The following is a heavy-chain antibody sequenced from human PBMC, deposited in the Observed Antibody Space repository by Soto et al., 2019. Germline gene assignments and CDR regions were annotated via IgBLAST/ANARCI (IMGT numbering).Heavy chain of an antibody. D-gene: IGHD2-2*01. CDR2: TYYRSKWYN. CDR3: ARLAYCSSTSCSGGGMDV. J-gene: IGHJ6*02. CDR1: GDSVSSNSAA. Sequence: SQTLSLTCAISGDSVSSNSAAWNWIRQSPSRGLEWLGRTYYRSKWYNDYAVSVKSRITINPDTSKNQFSLQLNSVTPEDTAVYYCARLAYCSSTSCSGGGMDVCGQGTTVTVYS. V-gene: IGHV6-1*01.